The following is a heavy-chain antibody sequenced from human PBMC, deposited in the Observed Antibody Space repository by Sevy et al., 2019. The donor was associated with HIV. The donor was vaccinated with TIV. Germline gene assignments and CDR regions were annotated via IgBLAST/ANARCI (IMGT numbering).Heavy chain of an antibody. V-gene: IGHV3-30*02. J-gene: IGHJ4*02. CDR3: AKHRDTLAAAAYLDH. Sequence: GGSLRLSCAATGFTFSQYGMEWVRQAPGKGLEWVAFIRYDGSTKNYADSVKGRFTISRDNSKNMLYLQMNSLRPEDTAVYSCAKHRDTLAAAAYLDHWGQGTLVTVSS. CDR2: IRYDGSTK. CDR1: GFTFSQYG. D-gene: IGHD6-13*01.